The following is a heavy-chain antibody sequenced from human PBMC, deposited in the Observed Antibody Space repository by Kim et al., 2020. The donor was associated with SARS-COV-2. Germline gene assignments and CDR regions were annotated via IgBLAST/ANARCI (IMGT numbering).Heavy chain of an antibody. V-gene: IGHV3-53*01. Sequence: GGSLRLSCAASGFTVSRNYMSWVRQAPGKGLEWVSVIYSGGNTYYADSVQGRFTISRDNSKNTLYLQMNSLRADDTAVYYCARAPYCRSTTCPYWYFDLWGRGTLVTVSS. CDR2: IYSGGNT. CDR1: GFTVSRNY. CDR3: ARAPYCRSTTCPYWYFDL. D-gene: IGHD2-2*01. J-gene: IGHJ2*01.